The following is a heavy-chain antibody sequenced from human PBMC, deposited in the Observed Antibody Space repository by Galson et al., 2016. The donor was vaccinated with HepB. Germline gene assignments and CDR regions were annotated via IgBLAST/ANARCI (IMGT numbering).Heavy chain of an antibody. CDR3: ARDGMVHGVTLDY. Sequence: KFQGRVTLTRDTSITTAYMELSRLRSDDTAVYYCARDGMVHGVTLDYWGQGTLVTVSS. V-gene: IGHV1-2*02. J-gene: IGHJ4*02. D-gene: IGHD3-10*01.